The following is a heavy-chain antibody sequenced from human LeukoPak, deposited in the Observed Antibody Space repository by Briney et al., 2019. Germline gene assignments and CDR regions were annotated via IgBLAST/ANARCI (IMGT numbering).Heavy chain of an antibody. CDR1: GFTVSSNY. Sequence: PGGSLRLSSAASGFTVSSNYMSWVRQAPGKGLEWVSVIYSGGSTYYADSVKGRFTISRDNSKNTLDLQMNSLRAEDTAVYYCARGTLVRGVLHNWGQGTLVTVSS. J-gene: IGHJ4*02. CDR2: IYSGGST. CDR3: ARGTLVRGVLHN. D-gene: IGHD3-10*01. V-gene: IGHV3-53*01.